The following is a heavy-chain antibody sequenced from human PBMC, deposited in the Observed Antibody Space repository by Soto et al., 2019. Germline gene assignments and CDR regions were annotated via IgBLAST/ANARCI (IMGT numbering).Heavy chain of an antibody. CDR2: IHAGDGNT. J-gene: IGHJ1*01. CDR3: AFGTDYFHY. CDR1: GYTFTNYA. V-gene: IGHV1-3*01. D-gene: IGHD3-16*01. Sequence: ASVKVSCKASGYTFTNYAMHWVRQAPGQRPEWMGWIHAGDGNTKFSQNFQGRVTFTRDTSANTAYMELSSLRSEDTAVYYCAFGTDYFHYWGQGTLVTVST.